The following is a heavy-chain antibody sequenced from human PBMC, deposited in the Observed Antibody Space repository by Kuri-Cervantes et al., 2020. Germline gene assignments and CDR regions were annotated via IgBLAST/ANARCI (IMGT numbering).Heavy chain of an antibody. Sequence: GGSLRLSCAASGFTVSSNYMSWVRQAPGKGLEWVSVIYSGGSTYYADSVKGRFTISRDNSKNTLYLQMNSLRAEDTAVYYCARPTRPDYYYMDVWGKGTTVTVSS. CDR1: GFTVSSNY. CDR2: IYSGGST. V-gene: IGHV3-53*01. D-gene: IGHD4-17*01. J-gene: IGHJ6*03. CDR3: ARPTRPDYYYMDV.